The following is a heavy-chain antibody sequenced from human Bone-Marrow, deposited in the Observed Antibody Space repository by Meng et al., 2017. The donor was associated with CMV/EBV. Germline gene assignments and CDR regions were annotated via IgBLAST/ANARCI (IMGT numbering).Heavy chain of an antibody. Sequence: GGSLRLSCAASGFTFSSYAMHWVRQAPGKGLEWMAVISYDGSNKYYADSVKGRFTISRDNSKNTLYLQMNSLRAEDTAVYYCARGGRDAFDIWGQGTMVTVSS. CDR2: ISYDGSNK. CDR3: ARGGRDAFDI. J-gene: IGHJ3*02. CDR1: GFTFSSYA. V-gene: IGHV3-30*04.